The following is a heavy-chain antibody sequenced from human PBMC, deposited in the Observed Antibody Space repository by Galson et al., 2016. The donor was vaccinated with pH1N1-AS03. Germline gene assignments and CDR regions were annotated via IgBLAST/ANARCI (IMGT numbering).Heavy chain of an antibody. Sequence: SLRLSCAASGLNFSDYYMSWIRQAPGKGLEWISCITSSGGSGPTIYYADSVKGRFTISRGNAKNSLYLQMNSLRADDTAVYYCARGWYDIWTGYLVDPFDYWGQGALVTVSS. D-gene: IGHD3-9*01. CDR1: GLNFSDYY. CDR2: ITSSGGSGPTI. J-gene: IGHJ4*02. CDR3: ARGWYDIWTGYLVDPFDY. V-gene: IGHV3-11*01.